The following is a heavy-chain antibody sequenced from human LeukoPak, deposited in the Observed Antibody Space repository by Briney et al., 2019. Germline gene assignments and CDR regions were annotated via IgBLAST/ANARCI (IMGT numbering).Heavy chain of an antibody. CDR3: AKDPGYSSSWYRDNWFDP. V-gene: IGHV3-30-3*01. CDR2: ISYDGSNK. J-gene: IGHJ5*02. CDR1: GFTFSSYA. Sequence: GGSLRLSCAASGFTFSSYAMHWVRQAPGKGLEWVAVISYDGSNKYYADSVKGRFTISRDNSKNTLYLQMNSLRAEDTVVYYCAKDPGYSSSWYRDNWFDPWGQGTLVTVSS. D-gene: IGHD6-13*01.